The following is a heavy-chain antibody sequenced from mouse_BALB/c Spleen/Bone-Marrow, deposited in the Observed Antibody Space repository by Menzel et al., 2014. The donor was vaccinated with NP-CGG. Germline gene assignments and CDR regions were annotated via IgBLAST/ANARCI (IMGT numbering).Heavy chain of an antibody. CDR2: IDPSDSYT. J-gene: IGHJ3*01. Sequence: QVQLQQSGAEPVKPGASVKMSCKASGYTFTSYWMHWVKQRPGQGLEWIGTIDPSDSYTSYNQKFKGKATLTVDTSSSTAYMQLSSLTSEDSAVYYCTRMWAYWGQGTLVTVSA. CDR3: TRMWAY. V-gene: IGHV1S127*01. CDR1: GYTFTSYW.